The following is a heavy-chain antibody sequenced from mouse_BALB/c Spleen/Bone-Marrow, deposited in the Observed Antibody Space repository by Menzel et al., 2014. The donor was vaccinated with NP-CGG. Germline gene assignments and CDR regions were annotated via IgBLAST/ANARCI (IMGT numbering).Heavy chain of an antibody. Sequence: VQLQQSGAELAKPGASVKMSCKASGYTFTSYWMHWVKQRPGRGLEWIGYINPTSGYTEYNQKFKDKATLTADKSSSTAYMQLGSLTSEDSAVYYCATGYYAMDSWGQGSSVTVSS. CDR1: GYTFTSYW. CDR2: INPTSGYT. CDR3: ATGYYAMDS. J-gene: IGHJ4*01. V-gene: IGHV1-7*01.